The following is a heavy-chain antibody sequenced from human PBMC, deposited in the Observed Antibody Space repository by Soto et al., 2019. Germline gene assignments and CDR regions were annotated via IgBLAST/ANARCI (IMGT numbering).Heavy chain of an antibody. CDR2: ISSSGSTI. D-gene: IGHD3-22*01. Sequence: GGSLRLSCAASGFTFSSYEMNWVRQAPGKGLEWVSYISSSGSTIYYADSVKGRFTISRDNAKNSLYLQMNSLRAEDTAVYYCARGIGGSYYYDSSGSLDYWGQGTLVTVSS. CDR3: ARGIGGSYYYDSSGSLDY. V-gene: IGHV3-48*03. J-gene: IGHJ4*02. CDR1: GFTFSSYE.